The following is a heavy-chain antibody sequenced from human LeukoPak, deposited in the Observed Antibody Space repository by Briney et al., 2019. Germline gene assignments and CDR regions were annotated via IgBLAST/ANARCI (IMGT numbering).Heavy chain of an antibody. V-gene: IGHV1-18*01. CDR3: VRRPVEAMGFFDY. Sequence: ASVKVSCKASGYTFSRNGVSWVRQAPGQGLEWLGWISAYNGNTNYAQKFQGRVIVTTDTSTSTTYMGLRSLTSDDTAVYYCVRRPVEAMGFFDYWGQGTLVTVSS. J-gene: IGHJ4*02. D-gene: IGHD6-19*01. CDR2: ISAYNGNT. CDR1: GYTFSRNG.